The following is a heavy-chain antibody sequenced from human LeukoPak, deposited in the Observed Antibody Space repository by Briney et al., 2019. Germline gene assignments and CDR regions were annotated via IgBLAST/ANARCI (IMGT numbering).Heavy chain of an antibody. CDR1: GGSISSYY. CDR3: ARSFVDTAMVSHGGFDY. Sequence: PSETLSLTCTVSGGSISSYYWSWIRQPPGKGLEWIGYIYYSGSTNYNPSLKSRVTISVDTSKNQFSLKLSSVTAADTAVYYCARSFVDTAMVSHGGFDYWGQGTLVTVS. V-gene: IGHV4-59*01. D-gene: IGHD5-18*01. J-gene: IGHJ4*02. CDR2: IYYSGST.